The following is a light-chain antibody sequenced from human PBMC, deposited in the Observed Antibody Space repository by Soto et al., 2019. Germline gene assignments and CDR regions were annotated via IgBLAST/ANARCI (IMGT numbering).Light chain of an antibody. CDR3: HQYGISPPVT. CDR2: GAS. Sequence: EIVLTQSPGTLSLSPGERATISCRASQSVSSSYLAWYQQKPGQAPRLLIYGASSRATGIPDRFSGSGSGTDFTLTISRLEPEDFAMYYCHQYGISPPVTFGQGTRLEIK. CDR1: QSVSSSY. V-gene: IGKV3-20*01. J-gene: IGKJ5*01.